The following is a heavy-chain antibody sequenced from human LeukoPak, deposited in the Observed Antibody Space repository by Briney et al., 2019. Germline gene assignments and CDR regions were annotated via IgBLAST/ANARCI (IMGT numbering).Heavy chain of an antibody. V-gene: IGHV1-2*02. Sequence: RAASVKVSCKASGYTFTDYYMHWVRQAPGQGLEWMGWINPNSSGTNYAQKFQGRVTMTRDTSISTAHMELRRLRSDDTAVYYCARDQTRRDGYDVWGQGTLVTVSS. CDR3: ARDQTRRDGYDV. CDR1: GYTFTDYY. J-gene: IGHJ4*02. D-gene: IGHD5-24*01. CDR2: INPNSSGT.